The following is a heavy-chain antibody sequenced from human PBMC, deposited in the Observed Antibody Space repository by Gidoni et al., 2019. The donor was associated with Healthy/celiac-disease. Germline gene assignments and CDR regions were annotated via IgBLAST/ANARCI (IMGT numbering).Heavy chain of an antibody. J-gene: IGHJ5*02. CDR2: IYYSGST. D-gene: IGHD5-12*01. CDR3: ARELRLRGLYNWFDP. Sequence: QLQLQESGPGLVKPSETPSLTCTVPGGPISSSSYYWGWIRQPPGKGLEWSGSIYYSGSTYYNPSLKSRVTISVDTSKNQFSLKLSSVTAADTAVYYCARELRLRGLYNWFDPWGQGTLVTVSS. V-gene: IGHV4-39*07. CDR1: GGPISSSSYY.